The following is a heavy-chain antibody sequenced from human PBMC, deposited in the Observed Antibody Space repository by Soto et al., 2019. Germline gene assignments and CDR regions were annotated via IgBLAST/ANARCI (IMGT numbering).Heavy chain of an antibody. J-gene: IGHJ3*01. D-gene: IGHD6-13*01. V-gene: IGHV3-23*01. CDR2: LIGSGAGT. CDR1: GFTFSSYA. Sequence: EVQLLESGGGLVQPGGSLRLSCAASGFTFSSYAMSWVRQAPGKGLEWVSSLIGSGAGTYYADSVKGRFTISRDNSKSTLYLHMNSLIAEDTAVYYCAQDECIASGVASAWGQGTIVTVSS. CDR3: AQDECIASGVASA.